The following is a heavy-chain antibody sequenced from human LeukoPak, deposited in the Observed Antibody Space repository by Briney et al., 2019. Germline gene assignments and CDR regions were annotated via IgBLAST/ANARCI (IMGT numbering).Heavy chain of an antibody. CDR3: ARVGYDFWNGYYTFDY. J-gene: IGHJ4*02. Sequence: PGGSLRLSCAASGFAFSSYSMNWVRQAPGKGLEWVSSISSSSSYIYYADSVKGRFTISRDNAKNSLYLQMNSLRAEDTAVYYCARVGYDFWNGYYTFDYCGQGTQVTVSS. CDR1: GFAFSSYS. V-gene: IGHV3-21*01. D-gene: IGHD3-3*01. CDR2: ISSSSSYI.